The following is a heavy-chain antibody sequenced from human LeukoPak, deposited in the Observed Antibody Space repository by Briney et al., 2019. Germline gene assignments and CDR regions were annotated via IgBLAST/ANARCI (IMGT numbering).Heavy chain of an antibody. CDR1: GGSISSGDYY. CDR3: ARDFFLSHWFDH. J-gene: IGHJ5*02. Sequence: SQTLSLTCTVSGGSISSGDYYWRWVRQPPGKGLEWIGYIYYSGSTYYSPSLKSRVTISVDTSKNQFSLKVSSVTAADTAVYYCARDFFLSHWFDHWGQGTLVTVSS. V-gene: IGHV4-30-4*08. CDR2: IYYSGST. D-gene: IGHD3-3*01.